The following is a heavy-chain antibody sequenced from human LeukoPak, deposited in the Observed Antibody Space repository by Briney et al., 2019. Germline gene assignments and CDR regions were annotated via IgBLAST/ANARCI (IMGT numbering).Heavy chain of an antibody. Sequence: ASVKVSCKASGYTFTSYDVHWVRQATGQGLEWMGWMNPNSGNTGYAQKFQGRVTITRNTSISTAYMQLSSLRSEDTAVYYCARRVSYGDFDYWGQGTLVTVSS. V-gene: IGHV1-8*01. CDR3: ARRVSYGDFDY. J-gene: IGHJ4*02. D-gene: IGHD4-17*01. CDR1: GYTFTSYD. CDR2: MNPNSGNT.